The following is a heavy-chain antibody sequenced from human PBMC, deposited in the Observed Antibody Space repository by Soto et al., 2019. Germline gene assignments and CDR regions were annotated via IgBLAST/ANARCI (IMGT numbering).Heavy chain of an antibody. CDR1: GGSISSYY. Sequence: PSETLSLTCTVSGGSISSYYWSWIRQPPGKGLEWIGYIYYSGSTNYNPSLKSRVTISVDTSKNQFSLKLSSVTAADTAVYYCARVGTPKFGYSFDYWGEGTIVTVYS. CDR3: ARVGTPKFGYSFDY. CDR2: IYYSGST. D-gene: IGHD3-10*01. V-gene: IGHV4-59*01. J-gene: IGHJ4*02.